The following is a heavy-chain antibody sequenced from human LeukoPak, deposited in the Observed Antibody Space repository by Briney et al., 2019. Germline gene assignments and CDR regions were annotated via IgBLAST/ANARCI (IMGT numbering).Heavy chain of an antibody. CDR3: ARLWDSSGLDY. CDR2: IYHSGTT. D-gene: IGHD6-19*01. V-gene: IGHV4-4*02. CDR1: GGSISTIHW. Sequence: PSETLSLTCAVSGGSISTIHWWSWVRQPPGKGLEWIGEIYHSGTTNYNPSLKSRVTISVDKSKNQFSLNLSSVTAADTAVYYCARLWDSSGLDYWGQGTLVTVSS. J-gene: IGHJ4*02.